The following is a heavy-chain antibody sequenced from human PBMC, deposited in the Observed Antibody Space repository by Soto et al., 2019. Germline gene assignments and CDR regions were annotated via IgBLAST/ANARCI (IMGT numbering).Heavy chain of an antibody. V-gene: IGHV3-74*03. Sequence: EVQLVESGGGLVQTGGSLRLSCAASGFTFTNYWMHWVRQAPGKGLVWVSRINTDESSTEYADSVKGRFTISRDNAKNTLYLQMTSLGAADPDVYSCTRVGDGSGRDFACWGQGTLVTVSS. J-gene: IGHJ4*02. CDR3: TRVGDGSGRDFAC. CDR1: GFTFTNYW. D-gene: IGHD3-10*01. CDR2: INTDESST.